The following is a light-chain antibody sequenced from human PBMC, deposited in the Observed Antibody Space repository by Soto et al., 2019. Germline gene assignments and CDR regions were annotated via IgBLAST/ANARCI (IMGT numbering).Light chain of an antibody. CDR2: EVS. V-gene: IGLV2-14*01. J-gene: IGLJ1*01. CDR1: SSDVGGYNY. Sequence: QSLLTQPASVSGSPGQSITISCTGTSSDVGGYNYVSWYQQHPGKAPKLMIYEVSNRPSGVSNRFSGSKSCNTASLTISGLQAEDEGDYYCSSYTGSSTLSVFGTGTKVTVL. CDR3: SSYTGSSTLSV.